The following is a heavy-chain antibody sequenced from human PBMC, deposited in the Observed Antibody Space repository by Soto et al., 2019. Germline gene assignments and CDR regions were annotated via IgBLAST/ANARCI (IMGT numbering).Heavy chain of an antibody. CDR3: ASSRDRVGQLTGYYYGMDV. CDR2: IDPSDSYT. Sequence: GESLKISCKGSGYSFTSYWISWVRQMPGKGLEWMGRIDPSDSYTNYSPSFQGHVTISADKSISTAYLQWSSLKASDTAMYYCASSRDRVGQLTGYYYGMDVWGQGTTVTVSS. J-gene: IGHJ6*02. CDR1: GYSFTSYW. D-gene: IGHD5-12*01. V-gene: IGHV5-10-1*01.